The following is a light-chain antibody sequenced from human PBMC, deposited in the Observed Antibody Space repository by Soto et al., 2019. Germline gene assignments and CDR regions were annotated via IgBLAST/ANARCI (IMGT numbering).Light chain of an antibody. CDR1: SSNIGRST. Sequence: QSVLTQPPSASGTPGQRVTISCSGSSSNIGRSTVSWYQQLPGTAPKLLIYSNDERPSEVPDRFSGSKSGTPASLAISGIKSEAEDVYYCSSWDDSLNGHQVFGTGTKLTVL. V-gene: IGLV1-44*01. CDR2: SND. J-gene: IGLJ1*01. CDR3: SSWDDSLNGHQV.